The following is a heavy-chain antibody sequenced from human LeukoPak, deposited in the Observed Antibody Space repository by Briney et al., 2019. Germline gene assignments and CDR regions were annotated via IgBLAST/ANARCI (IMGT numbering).Heavy chain of an antibody. Sequence: ASVKVSCKASGHAFSGHSMHWVRQAPGQGLEWMGWIKPDSGDTNYAQQFQGWVTMTRDTSITTGYMELSRLTSDDTAVYYCAREYGSRSGGGPYFDYWGQGTLVTVSS. CDR1: GHAFSGHS. CDR2: IKPDSGDT. V-gene: IGHV1-2*04. CDR3: AREYGSRSGGGPYFDY. D-gene: IGHD3-10*01. J-gene: IGHJ4*02.